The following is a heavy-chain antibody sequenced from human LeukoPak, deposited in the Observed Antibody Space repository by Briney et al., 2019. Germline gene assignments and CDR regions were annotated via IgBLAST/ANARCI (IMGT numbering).Heavy chain of an antibody. Sequence: PGGSLRLSCAASGFTFSSYSMNWVRQAPGKGLEWVAYISSSSNTIDSADSVKGRCTISRDNAKNSLYLQVNSLRAEDTAVYYCARARGYSYGYSDYWGQGTLVTVSS. V-gene: IGHV3-48*01. CDR2: ISSSSNTI. CDR1: GFTFSSYS. CDR3: ARARGYSYGYSDY. D-gene: IGHD5-18*01. J-gene: IGHJ4*02.